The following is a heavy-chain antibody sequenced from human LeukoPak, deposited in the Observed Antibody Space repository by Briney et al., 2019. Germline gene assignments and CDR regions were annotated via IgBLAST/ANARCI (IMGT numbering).Heavy chain of an antibody. CDR1: GFTFSSYG. CDR2: ISYDGSNK. V-gene: IGHV3-30*18. CDR3: AKESRASSSWYVATGNYFDY. J-gene: IGHJ4*02. Sequence: PGRSLRLSCAASGFTFSSYGMHWVRQAPGKGLEWVAVISYDGSNKYYADSVKGRFTISRGNSKNTLYLQMNSLRAEDTAVYYCAKESRASSSWYVATGNYFDYWGQGTLVTVSS. D-gene: IGHD6-13*01.